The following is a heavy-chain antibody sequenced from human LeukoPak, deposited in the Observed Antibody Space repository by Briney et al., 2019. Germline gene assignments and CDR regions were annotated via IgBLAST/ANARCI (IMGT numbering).Heavy chain of an antibody. CDR2: IYYSGST. CDR1: GGSISSYY. Sequence: SETLSLTCTVSGGSISSYYWSWIRQPLGKGLGWIGYIYYSGSTNYNPSLRSRVTISVDTSKNQFSLKLSSVTAADTAVYYCASPDGDYWGQGTLVTVSS. CDR3: ASPDGDY. D-gene: IGHD5-24*01. J-gene: IGHJ4*02. V-gene: IGHV4-59*08.